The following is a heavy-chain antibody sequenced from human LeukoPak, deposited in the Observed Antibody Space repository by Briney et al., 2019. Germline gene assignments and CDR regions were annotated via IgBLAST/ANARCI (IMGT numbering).Heavy chain of an antibody. Sequence: PGGSLRLSCTASGFTFGDYAMSWVRQAPGKGLEWVGFIRSKAYGGTTEYAASVKGRFTISRDDSKSIAYLRMNSLRAEDTAVYYCARVERWGQGTLVTVSS. CDR2: IRSKAYGGTT. CDR3: ARVER. CDR1: GFTFGDYA. V-gene: IGHV3-49*04. J-gene: IGHJ5*02.